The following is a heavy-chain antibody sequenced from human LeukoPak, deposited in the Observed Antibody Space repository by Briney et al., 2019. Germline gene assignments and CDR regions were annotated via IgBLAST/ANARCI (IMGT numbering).Heavy chain of an antibody. J-gene: IGHJ6*03. D-gene: IGHD3-3*01. CDR2: IKQDGSEK. Sequence: GGSLRLSCTTSGITFSNSWMSWVRQAPGKGLEWVANIKQDGSEKYYVDSVKGRFTISRDNAKNSLYLQMNSLRAEDTAVYYCARDSYYDFWSGYYLTGYYYYYMDVWGKGTTVTVSS. CDR1: GITFSNSW. V-gene: IGHV3-7*01. CDR3: ARDSYYDFWSGYYLTGYYYYYMDV.